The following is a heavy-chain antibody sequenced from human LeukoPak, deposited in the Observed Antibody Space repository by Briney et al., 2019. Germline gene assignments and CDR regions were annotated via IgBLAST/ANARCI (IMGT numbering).Heavy chain of an antibody. CDR2: INPNSGGT. CDR1: GYTFTGYY. D-gene: IGHD3-22*01. Sequence: ASVKVSCKASGYTFTGYYMHWVRQAPGQGLEWMGWINPNSGGTNYAQKFQGRVTMTRDTSISTAYIELSRLRSDDTAVYYCARGPSPYYYDSSGYYNGMDVWGQGTTVTVSS. J-gene: IGHJ6*02. CDR3: ARGPSPYYYDSSGYYNGMDV. V-gene: IGHV1-2*02.